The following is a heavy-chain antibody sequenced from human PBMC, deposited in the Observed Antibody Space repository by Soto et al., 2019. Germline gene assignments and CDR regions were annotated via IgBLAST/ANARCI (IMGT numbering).Heavy chain of an antibody. V-gene: IGHV1-18*04. D-gene: IGHD1-1*01. CDR3: ARDGERDTGLNFYYYLHGMDA. Sequence: GASVKVSCKASGYTFTTYGSSWVRQSPGQVLEWMGWISPYNGTTKYAEKFQGEMTMTTDTATSTAYMDLRSLRSDDTAVYYCARDGERDTGLNFYYYLHGMDAWGQGARVTVSS. CDR2: ISPYNGTT. J-gene: IGHJ6*02. CDR1: GYTFTTYG.